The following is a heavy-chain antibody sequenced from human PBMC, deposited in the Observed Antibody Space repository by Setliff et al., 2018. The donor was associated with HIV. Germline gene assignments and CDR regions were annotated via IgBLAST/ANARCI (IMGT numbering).Heavy chain of an antibody. D-gene: IGHD2-21*02. CDR2: IYYSGNT. V-gene: IGHV4-39*01. CDR1: GGSLSSSNYY. J-gene: IGHJ4*02. Sequence: SETLSLTCTVSGGSLSSSNYYCGWIRQPPGKGLEWIGSIYYSGNTYYNPSLKSRVTISGDTSKKQFSLKLRAVTAADSAVYYCASAGGGNSGTRWFDYWGQGALVTVSS. CDR3: ASAGGGNSGTRWFDY.